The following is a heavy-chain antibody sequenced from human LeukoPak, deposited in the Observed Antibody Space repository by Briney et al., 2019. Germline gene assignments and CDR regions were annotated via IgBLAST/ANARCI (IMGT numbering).Heavy chain of an antibody. Sequence: KASETLSLTCAVYGGSFSGYYWSWIRQPPGKGLEWIGEINHSGSTNYNPSLKSRVTISVDTSKNQFSLKLSSVAAADTAVYYCARSSRSYFDYWGQGTLVTVSS. D-gene: IGHD1-26*01. CDR3: ARSSRSYFDY. J-gene: IGHJ4*02. CDR2: INHSGST. V-gene: IGHV4-34*01. CDR1: GGSFSGYY.